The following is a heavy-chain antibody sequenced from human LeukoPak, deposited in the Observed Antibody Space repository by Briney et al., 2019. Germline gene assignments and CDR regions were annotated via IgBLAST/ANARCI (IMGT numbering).Heavy chain of an antibody. J-gene: IGHJ2*01. CDR3: ARDCGGDCRPYWYFDL. CDR1: GYTFTSYY. CDR2: INPSGGST. Sequence: ASVKVSCKASGYTFTSYYMHWVRQAPGQGLEWMGIINPSGGSTSYAQKFQGRVTMTRDTSTSTVYMELSSLRSEDTAVYYCARDCGGDCRPYWYFDLWGRGTLVTVSS. V-gene: IGHV1-46*01. D-gene: IGHD2-21*02.